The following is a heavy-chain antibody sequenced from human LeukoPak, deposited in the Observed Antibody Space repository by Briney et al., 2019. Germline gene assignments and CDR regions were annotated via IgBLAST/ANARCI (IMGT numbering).Heavy chain of an antibody. V-gene: IGHV1-69*05. CDR2: IIPIFGTA. Sequence: SVKVSCKASGGTFSSYAISWVRQAPGQGLEWMGGIIPIFGTANYAQKFQGRVTITTDESTSTAYMELSSLRSEDTAVYYCASAPCDFCSGYYIYYYYYMDVWGKGTTVTVSS. D-gene: IGHD3-3*01. J-gene: IGHJ6*03. CDR1: GGTFSSYA. CDR3: ASAPCDFCSGYYIYYYYYMDV.